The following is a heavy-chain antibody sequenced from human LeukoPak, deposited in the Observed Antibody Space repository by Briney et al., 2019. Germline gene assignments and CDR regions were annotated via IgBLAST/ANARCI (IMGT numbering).Heavy chain of an antibody. CDR3: ASSYSSGWYARGYYFDY. Sequence: SETLSLTCTVSGGSISSYYWSWIRQPAGKGVEWIGRIYTSGSTNYNPSLKSRVTMSVDTSKNQFSLKLSSVTAADTAVYYCASSYSSGWYARGYYFDYWGQGTLVTVSS. V-gene: IGHV4-4*07. D-gene: IGHD6-19*01. CDR2: IYTSGST. J-gene: IGHJ4*02. CDR1: GGSISSYY.